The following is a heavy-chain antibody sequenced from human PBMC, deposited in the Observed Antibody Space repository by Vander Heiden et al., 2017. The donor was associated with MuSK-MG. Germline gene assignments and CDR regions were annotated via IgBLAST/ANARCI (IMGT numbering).Heavy chain of an antibody. J-gene: IGHJ6*02. CDR1: GFTFSSYS. Sequence: EVQLVESGGGLVKPGGSLRLSCAASGFTFSSYSMNWVRQAPGKGLELVSSISSSSSYIYYADSVKGRFTISRDNAKNSLYLQMNSLRAEDTAVYYCASFSAYYYYGMDVWGQGTTVTVSS. D-gene: IGHD3-3*01. CDR3: ASFSAYYYYGMDV. CDR2: ISSSSSYI. V-gene: IGHV3-21*01.